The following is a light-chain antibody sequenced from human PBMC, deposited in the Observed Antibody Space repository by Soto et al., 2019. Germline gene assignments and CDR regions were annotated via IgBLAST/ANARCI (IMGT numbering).Light chain of an antibody. CDR2: GAS. Sequence: EIVLKHSPASRSVSPWDIATLSFIASQTISTDLAWYQQKPGQAPRLLIYGASTRATTFPARFSGGGSGTEFTLTICILQSEDFAVYYCQQDVTSIATFGQGTKVDIK. J-gene: IGKJ1*01. CDR3: QQDVTSIAT. V-gene: IGKV3-15*01. CDR1: QTISTD.